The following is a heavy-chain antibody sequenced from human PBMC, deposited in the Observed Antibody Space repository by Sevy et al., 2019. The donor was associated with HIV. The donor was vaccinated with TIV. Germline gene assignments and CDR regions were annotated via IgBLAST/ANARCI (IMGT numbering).Heavy chain of an antibody. CDR3: AKAGSSSGWYAGGLDY. Sequence: GGSLRLSCAASGFTFSSYAMSWVRQAPGKGLEWVSAISGSGGRTYYADSVKGRFTISRDNSKNTLYLQMNSLRAEDTAVYYCAKAGSSSGWYAGGLDYWGQGTLVTVSS. D-gene: IGHD6-19*01. J-gene: IGHJ4*02. CDR1: GFTFSSYA. V-gene: IGHV3-23*01. CDR2: ISGSGGRT.